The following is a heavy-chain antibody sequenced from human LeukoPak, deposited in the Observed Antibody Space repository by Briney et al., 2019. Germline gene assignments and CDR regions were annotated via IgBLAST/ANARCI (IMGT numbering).Heavy chain of an antibody. CDR3: ARSDSSGYYSYFDI. CDR2: IYSGGST. V-gene: IGHV3-66*02. CDR1: GFTVSSNY. Sequence: GGSLRLSCAASGFTVSSNYMSWVRQAPGKGLEWVSVIYSGGSTYYADSVKGRFTISRDNSKNTLYLQMNSLRAEDTAVYYCARSDSSGYYSYFDIWSQGTMVTVSS. D-gene: IGHD3-22*01. J-gene: IGHJ3*02.